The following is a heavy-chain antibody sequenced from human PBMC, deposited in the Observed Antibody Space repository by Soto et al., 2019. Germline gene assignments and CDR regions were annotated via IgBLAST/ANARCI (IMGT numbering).Heavy chain of an antibody. Sequence: ASVKVSCKASGGTFSIYGFSWVRQAPGQGPEWIGGIIPILTTPNYAQKFHGRVTIVADESTTTVYMELSSLKSEDTAVYYCATSFGRAPTGEDGMYFWAQGTSDTGSS. D-gene: IGHD2-8*02. J-gene: IGHJ6*02. CDR2: IIPILTTP. V-gene: IGHV1-69*13. CDR1: GGTFSIYG. CDR3: ATSFGRAPTGEDGMYF.